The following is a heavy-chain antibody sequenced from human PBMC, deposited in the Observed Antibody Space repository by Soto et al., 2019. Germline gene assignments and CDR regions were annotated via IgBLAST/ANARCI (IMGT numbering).Heavy chain of an antibody. CDR3: AAETEDAFDI. CDR2: ITSSGSTM. CDR1: GFTFSSYE. J-gene: IGHJ3*02. Sequence: GGTLRLSCAASGFTFSSYEMNWGRQAPGKGLEWVSYITSSGSTMYYADSVKGRFTISRDNAKNSLYLQMNSMRAEDTAVYYCAAETEDAFDIWGQGTMVTVSS. V-gene: IGHV3-48*03.